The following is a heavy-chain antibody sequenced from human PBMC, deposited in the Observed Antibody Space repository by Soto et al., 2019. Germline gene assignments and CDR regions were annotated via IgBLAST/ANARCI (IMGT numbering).Heavy chain of an antibody. Sequence: PSETLSLTCTVSGGSISSSSYYWGWIRQPQGKGLEWIGSIYYSGSTYYNPSLKSRVTISVDTSKNQFSLKLSSVTAADTAVYYCARLALETYYYYGMDVWGQGTTVTVSS. CDR1: GGSISSSSYY. V-gene: IGHV4-39*01. CDR3: ARLALETYYYYGMDV. J-gene: IGHJ6*02. CDR2: IYYSGST. D-gene: IGHD3-16*02.